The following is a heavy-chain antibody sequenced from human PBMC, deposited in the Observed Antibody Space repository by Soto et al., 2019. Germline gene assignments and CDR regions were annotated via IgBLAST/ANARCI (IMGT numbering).Heavy chain of an antibody. CDR2: IYHSGST. D-gene: IGHD3-3*01. V-gene: IGHV4-30-2*01. Sequence: PSETLSLTCAVSGGSISSGGYSWSWIRQPPGKGLEWIGYIYHSGSTYYNPSLKSRVTISVDRSKNQFSLKLSSVTAADTAVYYCARARITIFGVVIYYFDYWGQGTLVTVSS. J-gene: IGHJ4*02. CDR1: GGSISSGGYS. CDR3: ARARITIFGVVIYYFDY.